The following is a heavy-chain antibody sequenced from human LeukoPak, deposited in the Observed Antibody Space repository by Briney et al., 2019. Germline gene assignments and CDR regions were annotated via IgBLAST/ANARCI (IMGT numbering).Heavy chain of an antibody. Sequence: PSQTLSLTCTVSGGSISSGSYYWSWTRQPAGKGLEWIGRIYTSGSTNYNPSLKSRVTISVDTSKNQFSLKLSSVTAADTAVYYCAFRGYWGQGTLVTVSS. CDR1: GGSISSGSYY. CDR2: IYTSGST. D-gene: IGHD3-10*01. V-gene: IGHV4-61*02. J-gene: IGHJ4*02. CDR3: AFRGY.